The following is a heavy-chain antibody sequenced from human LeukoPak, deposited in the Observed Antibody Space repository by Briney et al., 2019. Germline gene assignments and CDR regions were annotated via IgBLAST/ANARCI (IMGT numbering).Heavy chain of an antibody. Sequence: PSQTLSLTCTASGASISSVGYNWSRIRQPAGKGLEWIGRVYTSGSTNYNPSLRSRVNISLDTPKNQFSLKLISVTAADTAVYFCARLQWLSTPFFDYWGQGTLVTVPS. V-gene: IGHV4-61*02. D-gene: IGHD6-19*01. CDR1: GASISSVGYN. J-gene: IGHJ4*02. CDR2: VYTSGST. CDR3: ARLQWLSTPFFDY.